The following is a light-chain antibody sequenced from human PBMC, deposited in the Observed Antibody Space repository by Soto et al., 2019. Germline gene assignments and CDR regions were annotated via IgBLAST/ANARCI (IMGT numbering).Light chain of an antibody. Sequence: EVVMTQSPATLSVSPGEGVTLSCRASQGIGDTLAWYQHKPGQAPRLLLYGASTRATGIPPRFSGTGTGTEFTPTISSLQSEDFAVYYCQQYSLWPRTFGGGTKVDIK. CDR2: GAS. CDR3: QQYSLWPRT. J-gene: IGKJ4*01. V-gene: IGKV3D-15*01. CDR1: QGIGDT.